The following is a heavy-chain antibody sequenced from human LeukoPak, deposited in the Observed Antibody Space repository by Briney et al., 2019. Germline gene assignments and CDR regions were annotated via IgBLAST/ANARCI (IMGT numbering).Heavy chain of an antibody. D-gene: IGHD1-14*01. J-gene: IGHJ4*02. V-gene: IGHV3-30*02. CDR2: IRYDGSNK. Sequence: GGSLRLSCAASGFSFSSYGMYWVRQAPGKGLEWVAFIRYDGSNKYYADSVKGRFTISRDNSKNTLYLQMNSLRAEDTAVYYCARGPGVRIDYWGQGTLVTVSS. CDR1: GFSFSSYG. CDR3: ARGPGVRIDY.